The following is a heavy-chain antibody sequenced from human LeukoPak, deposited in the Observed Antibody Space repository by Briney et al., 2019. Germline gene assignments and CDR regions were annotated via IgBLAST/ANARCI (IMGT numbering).Heavy chain of an antibody. CDR2: INPNSGGT. V-gene: IGHV1-2*02. Sequence: ASVKVSCKASGYTFTGYYMHWVRQAPGQGLEWMGWINPNSGGTNYAQKFQGRVTMTRDTSISTSYMELSRLRSDDTAVYYCARDFDEGASLDYWGQGTLVTVSS. CDR1: GYTFTGYY. CDR3: ARDFDEGASLDY. D-gene: IGHD4/OR15-4a*01. J-gene: IGHJ4*02.